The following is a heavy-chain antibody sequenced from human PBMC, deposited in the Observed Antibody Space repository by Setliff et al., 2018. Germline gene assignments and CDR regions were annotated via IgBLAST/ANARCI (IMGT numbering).Heavy chain of an antibody. D-gene: IGHD3-10*01. CDR1: GFTFSDYY. CDR3: ARDSLHKLLWVTESSDGVDV. J-gene: IGHJ6*02. CDR2: ISGSGGII. V-gene: IGHV3-11*04. Sequence: GESLKISCAASGFTFSDYYMTWIRQAPGKGLEWISYISGSGGIIKYADSVKGRFTISRDNAKKSLYLQMNIVRAEDTAVYYCARDSLHKLLWVTESSDGVDVWGQGATVTVS.